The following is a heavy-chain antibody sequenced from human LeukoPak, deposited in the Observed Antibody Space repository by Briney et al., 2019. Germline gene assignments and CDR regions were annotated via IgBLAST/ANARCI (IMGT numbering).Heavy chain of an antibody. CDR1: GGSISSSNYY. CDR3: ARRQALMGSPYVT. D-gene: IGHD1-26*01. J-gene: IGHJ4*02. CDR2: IYYSGST. Sequence: SETLSLTCTVSGGSISSSNYYWGWIRQPPGKGLEWIGSIYYSGSTYYNPSLKSRVTISVDTSKNQFSLKLSSVTAADTAVYYCARRQALMGSPYVTWGQGTLVTVSS. V-gene: IGHV4-39*01.